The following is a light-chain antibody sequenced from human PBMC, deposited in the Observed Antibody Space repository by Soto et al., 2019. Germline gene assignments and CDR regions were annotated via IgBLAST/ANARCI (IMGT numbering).Light chain of an antibody. CDR2: GSS. Sequence: EVVLTQSPGTLSLSPGERATLSCRASQSVTNKYLAWYQQKPGQAPRLLIFGSSDRPTGIPDRFSGSGSGTDFTLTISRLEPEDFAVYYCQQYGSSPPYTFGQGTKLEI. J-gene: IGKJ2*01. V-gene: IGKV3-20*01. CDR3: QQYGSSPPYT. CDR1: QSVTNKY.